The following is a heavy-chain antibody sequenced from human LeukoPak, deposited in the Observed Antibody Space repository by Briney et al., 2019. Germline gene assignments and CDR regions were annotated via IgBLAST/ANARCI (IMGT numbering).Heavy chain of an antibody. V-gene: IGHV4-4*02. CDR2: IFESGST. D-gene: IGHD3-10*01. CDR3: ARVPFGSGNAFDI. CDR1: GGSISSYNW. J-gene: IGHJ3*02. Sequence: SGTLSLTCGVSGGSISSYNWWSWVRQPPGKGLEWIGEIFESGSTNYNPSLKSRVTISVDKSKNQFSLRLSSVTAADTAVYYCARVPFGSGNAFDIWGQGTMVTVSS.